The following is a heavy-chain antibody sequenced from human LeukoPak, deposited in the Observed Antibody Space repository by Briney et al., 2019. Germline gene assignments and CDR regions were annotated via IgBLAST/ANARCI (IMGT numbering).Heavy chain of an antibody. D-gene: IGHD3-16*01. CDR2: IIPIFGTA. J-gene: IGHJ6*03. Sequence: SVKVSCKASGGTFSSYAISWVRQAPGQGLEWMGGIIPIFGTANYAQKFQGRVTITADESTSTAYMELSSLRSEDTAVYYCASQGEGPYYYYCYMDVWGKGTTVTISS. V-gene: IGHV1-69*13. CDR3: ASQGEGPYYYYCYMDV. CDR1: GGTFSSYA.